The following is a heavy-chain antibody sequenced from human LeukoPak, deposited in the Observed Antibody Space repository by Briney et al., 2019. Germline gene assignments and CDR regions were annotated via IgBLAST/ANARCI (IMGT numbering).Heavy chain of an antibody. V-gene: IGHV4-34*01. CDR2: INHSGST. CDR3: ARGPGYCSSTSCYVSYYYYYGMDV. J-gene: IGHJ6*04. D-gene: IGHD2-2*01. CDR1: GVSFSGYY. Sequence: SETLSLTCAVYGVSFSGYYWSWLRQPPGKGLEWIGEINHSGSTNYDPSLKSRVTISVDTPKNQFSLKLSSVTAADTAVYYCARGPGYCSSTSCYVSYYYYYGMDVWGKGTTVTVSS.